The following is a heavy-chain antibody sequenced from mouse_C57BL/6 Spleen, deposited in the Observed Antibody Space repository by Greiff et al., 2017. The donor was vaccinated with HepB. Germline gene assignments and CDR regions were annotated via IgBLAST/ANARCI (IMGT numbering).Heavy chain of an antibody. Sequence: VQLQQPGAELVRPGSSVKLSCKASGYTLTSYWMDWVKQSPGQGLEWIGNIYPSDSETHYNQKFKDKATLTVDKSSSTAYMQLSSLTSEDSAVYYCARGGLYGYFDVWGTGTTVTVSS. CDR2: IYPSDSET. J-gene: IGHJ1*03. CDR3: ARGGLYGYFDV. V-gene: IGHV1-61*01. CDR1: GYTLTSYW. D-gene: IGHD1-1*02.